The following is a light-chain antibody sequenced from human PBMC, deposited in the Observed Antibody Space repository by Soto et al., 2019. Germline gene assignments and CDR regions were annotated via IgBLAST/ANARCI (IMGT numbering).Light chain of an antibody. CDR2: AAS. J-gene: IGKJ1*01. CDR1: QGISSY. V-gene: IGKV1-8*01. CDR3: QQYYSYPVT. Sequence: AIRMTQSPSSFSASTGDRVTITCRASQGISSYLAWYQQKPGKAPKLLIYAASTLQSGVPSRFSGSGSVTDFTLTISCLQSEDFETYYCQQYYSYPVTFGQGTKVEIK.